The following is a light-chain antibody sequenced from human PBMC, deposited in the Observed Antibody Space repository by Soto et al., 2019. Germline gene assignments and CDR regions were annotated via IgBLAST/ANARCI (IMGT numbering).Light chain of an antibody. CDR1: QSVSSN. CDR3: QQYNNWPLT. CDR2: GAS. J-gene: IGKJ1*01. V-gene: IGKV3-15*01. Sequence: EIVMTQSPATLSVSPGERVTLSCRASQSVSSNLAWYQQQPGQAPRLLIYGASTRATGIPARFSGSGSGTEFTLTISSLQSEDFAVYYCQQYNNWPLTFGQGTKVEIK.